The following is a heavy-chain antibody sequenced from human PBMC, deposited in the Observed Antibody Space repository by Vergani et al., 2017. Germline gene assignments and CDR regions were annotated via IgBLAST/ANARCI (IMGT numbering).Heavy chain of an antibody. CDR1: GFTFSSYA. D-gene: IGHD3-10*01. Sequence: QVQLVESGGGVVQPGRSLRLSCAASGFTFSSYAMHWVRQAPGKGLEWVAVISYDGSNKYYADSVKGRFTISRDNSKNTLYLQMNSLRAEDTAVYYCAREGYYGSGSRFVDYYGMDVWGQGTTVTVSS. CDR2: ISYDGSNK. J-gene: IGHJ6*02. CDR3: AREGYYGSGSRFVDYYGMDV. V-gene: IGHV3-30-3*01.